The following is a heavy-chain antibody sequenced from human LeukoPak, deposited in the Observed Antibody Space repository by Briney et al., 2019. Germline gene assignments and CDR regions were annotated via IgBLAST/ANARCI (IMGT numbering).Heavy chain of an antibody. Sequence: PGGSLRLSCAASGFTFSSYGMHWVRQAPGKGLEWVAVIWYDGSNKYYADSVKGRFTISRDNSKNTLYLQMNSLRAEDTAVYYCARADYGDYALDYWGQGTLVTVSS. V-gene: IGHV3-33*01. J-gene: IGHJ4*02. CDR1: GFTFSSYG. D-gene: IGHD4-17*01. CDR3: ARADYGDYALDY. CDR2: IWYDGSNK.